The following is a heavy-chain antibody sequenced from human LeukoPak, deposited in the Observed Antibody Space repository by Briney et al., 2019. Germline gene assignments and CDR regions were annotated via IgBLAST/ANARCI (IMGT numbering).Heavy chain of an antibody. CDR1: GFTFSSYA. CDR2: ISGSGGST. V-gene: IGHV3-23*01. Sequence: GGSLRLSCAASGFTFSSYAMSWVRQAPGKGLEWVSAISGSGGSTYYADSVKGRFTIPRDNSKNTLYMQMNSLRAEDTAVYYCANTRYYYGSGSYSYYFDYWGQGTLVTVSS. J-gene: IGHJ4*02. CDR3: ANTRYYYGSGSYSYYFDY. D-gene: IGHD3-10*01.